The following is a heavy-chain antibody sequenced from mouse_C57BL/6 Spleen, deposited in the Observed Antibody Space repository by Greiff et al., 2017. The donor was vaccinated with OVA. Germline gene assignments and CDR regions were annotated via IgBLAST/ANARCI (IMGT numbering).Heavy chain of an antibody. Sequence: VQLQQSGAELVRPGTSVKVSCKASGYAFTNYLIEWVKQRPGQGLEWIGVINPGSGGTNYNEKFKGKATLTADKSSSTAYMQLSSLTSEDSAVYFCARADGKGNAMDYWGQGTSVTVSS. CDR3: ARADGKGNAMDY. D-gene: IGHD2-1*01. CDR2: INPGSGGT. V-gene: IGHV1-54*01. CDR1: GYAFTNYL. J-gene: IGHJ4*01.